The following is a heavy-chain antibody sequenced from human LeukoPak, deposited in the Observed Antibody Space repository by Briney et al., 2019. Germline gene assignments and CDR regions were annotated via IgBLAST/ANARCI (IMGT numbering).Heavy chain of an antibody. CDR1: GGSFSDYY. CDR2: IYHSGST. V-gene: IGHV4-34*01. J-gene: IGHJ5*02. CDR3: ARGLGPGNWFDP. Sequence: SETLSLTCAVYGGSFSDYYWNWIRQPPGKGLEWIGEIYHSGSTFYNPSLKSRVTISVDTSKNQFSLKLSSVTAADTAMFYCARGLGPGNWFDPWGQGTLVTVSS. D-gene: IGHD3-10*01.